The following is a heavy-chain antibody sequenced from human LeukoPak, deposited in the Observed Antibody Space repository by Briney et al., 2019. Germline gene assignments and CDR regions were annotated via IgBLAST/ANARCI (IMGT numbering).Heavy chain of an antibody. J-gene: IGHJ4*02. CDR2: IKQDGSEK. CDR1: GFTFSSYW. D-gene: IGHD1-26*01. V-gene: IGHV3-7*03. Sequence: PGGSLRLSCAASGFTFSSYWMSWVRQAPGKGLEWVANIKQDGSEKYYVDSVKGRFTISRDNSKNTLYLQMNSLRAEDTAVYYCAKELEFIVGGGKAYWGQGTLVTVSS. CDR3: AKELEFIVGGGKAY.